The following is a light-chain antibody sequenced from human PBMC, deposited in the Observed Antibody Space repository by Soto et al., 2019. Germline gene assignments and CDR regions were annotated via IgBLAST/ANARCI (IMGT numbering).Light chain of an antibody. Sequence: QSALTQPASVSGSPGQSITISCTGTSSDVGGYSYVSWYQQFPGKAPKLIISDVSNRPSGGSGRFSGSRSGNTASLTISGLQAEDEAEYYCCSYSGGSFVFGTGTKLTVL. J-gene: IGLJ1*01. CDR1: SSDVGGYSY. CDR3: CSYSGGSFV. CDR2: DVS. V-gene: IGLV2-14*01.